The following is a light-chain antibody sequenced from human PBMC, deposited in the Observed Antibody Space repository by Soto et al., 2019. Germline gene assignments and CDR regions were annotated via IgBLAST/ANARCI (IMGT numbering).Light chain of an antibody. CDR3: AAWDESLSGWV. Sequence: QSVLTQPPSASGTPGQRVTISCSGSSSNIGSNYVYWYQQRPGTAPKLLIYRNNQRPSGVPARFSGSKSGTSASLAISGLRSEDEADYYCAAWDESLSGWVFGGGTKLTVL. CDR2: RNN. CDR1: SSNIGSNY. J-gene: IGLJ3*02. V-gene: IGLV1-47*01.